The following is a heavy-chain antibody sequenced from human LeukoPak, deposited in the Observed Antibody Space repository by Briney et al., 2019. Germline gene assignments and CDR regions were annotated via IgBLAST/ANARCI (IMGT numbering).Heavy chain of an antibody. J-gene: IGHJ4*02. V-gene: IGHV3-15*01. CDR3: ITDSLVENY. Sequence: PGGSLRLSCAASGFTFSSYGMHWVRQAPGKGLEWLGRIKSKAHGMTTDYATSVRGRFTISRDDSNNIVYLQMNSLKTEDTGIYYCITDSLVENYWGQGTLVTVSS. CDR1: GFTFSSYG. CDR2: IKSKAHGMTT. D-gene: IGHD2/OR15-2a*01.